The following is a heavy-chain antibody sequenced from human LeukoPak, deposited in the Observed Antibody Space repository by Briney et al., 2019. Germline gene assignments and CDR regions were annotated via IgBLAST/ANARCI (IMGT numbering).Heavy chain of an antibody. Sequence: QPGGSLRLSCAASGFTFSGYGMHWVRQAPGKGLECVAVISSDGSNKYCSDSVKGRFSISRDNSKNTLYLQMDSLRAEDTAVYYCAKDGRELWGWFDPWGQGTLVTVSS. CDR1: GFTFSGYG. J-gene: IGHJ5*02. D-gene: IGHD3-16*01. V-gene: IGHV3-30*18. CDR2: ISSDGSNK. CDR3: AKDGRELWGWFDP.